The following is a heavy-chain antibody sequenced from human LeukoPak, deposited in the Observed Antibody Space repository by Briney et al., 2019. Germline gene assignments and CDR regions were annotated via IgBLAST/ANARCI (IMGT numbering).Heavy chain of an antibody. V-gene: IGHV3-23*01. J-gene: IGHJ4*02. D-gene: IGHD3-3*01. CDR1: GFTFSRYA. CDR3: AKDRITIFGVVMDQ. Sequence: GGSLRLSCAASGFTFSRYAMTWVRQTPGKGLEWVSSISGPGDHTYYADSVKGRFTISRDNSENALYLQMNSLRADDTAVYYCAKDRITIFGVVMDQWGQGTLVTVSS. CDR2: ISGPGDHT.